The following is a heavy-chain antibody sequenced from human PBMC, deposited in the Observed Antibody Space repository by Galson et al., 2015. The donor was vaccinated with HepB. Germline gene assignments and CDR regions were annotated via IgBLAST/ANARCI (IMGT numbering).Heavy chain of an antibody. D-gene: IGHD4-17*01. CDR2: ISAYNGNT. CDR3: AREEGSTVTRGVNWFDP. V-gene: IGHV1-18*04. J-gene: IGHJ5*02. CDR1: GYTFTSYG. Sequence: QSGAEVKKPGASVKVSCKASGYTFTSYGISWVRQAPGQGLEWMGWISAYNGNTNYAQKLQGRVTMTTDTSTSTAYMELRSLRSDDTAVYYCAREEGSTVTRGVNWFDPWGQGTLVTVSS.